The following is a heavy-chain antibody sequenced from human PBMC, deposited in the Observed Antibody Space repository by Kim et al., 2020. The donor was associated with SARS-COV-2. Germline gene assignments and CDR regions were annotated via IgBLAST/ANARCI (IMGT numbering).Heavy chain of an antibody. CDR1: GGSFSGYY. CDR3: ARSQGLPAAIHFGIYYYY. V-gene: IGHV4-34*01. J-gene: IGHJ6*01. Sequence: SETLSLTCAVYGGSFSGYYWSWIRQPPGKGLEWIGEINHSGSTNYNLSLKSRVTISVDTSKNQFSLKLSSVTAADTAVYYCARSQGLPAAIHFGIYYYY. D-gene: IGHD2-2*02. CDR2: INHSGST.